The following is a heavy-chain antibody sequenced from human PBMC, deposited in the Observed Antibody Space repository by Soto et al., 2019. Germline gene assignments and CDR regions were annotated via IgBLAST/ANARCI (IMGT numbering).Heavy chain of an antibody. Sequence: QVQLQESGPGLVKPSGILSLTCAVSGGSITDKWWSWIRQTPGKGLEWIGEVHHSGSTNYSPSLKSRVTMPVDTSMNDFSLKLFSLTAADTAIYYCAREGDHPFSLGYWGQGTLVTVSS. CDR2: VHHSGST. V-gene: IGHV4-4*02. J-gene: IGHJ4*02. CDR1: GGSITDKW. CDR3: AREGDHPFSLGY. D-gene: IGHD3-16*01.